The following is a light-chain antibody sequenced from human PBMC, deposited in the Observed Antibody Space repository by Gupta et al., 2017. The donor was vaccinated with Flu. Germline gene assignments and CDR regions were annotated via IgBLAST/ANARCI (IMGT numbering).Light chain of an antibody. J-gene: IGLJ3*02. Sequence: QSVLTQPPSVSGPPGQRVLISCTGSSSNTGAGYDVHWFQQVPGSAPKLLIYGNTNRPSGVPDRFSGSKSGASASLAIRGLQAEDEADYYCQSWDSSLSGGVFGGGTKLTVL. CDR3: QSWDSSLSGGV. CDR1: SSNTGAGYD. V-gene: IGLV1-40*01. CDR2: GNT.